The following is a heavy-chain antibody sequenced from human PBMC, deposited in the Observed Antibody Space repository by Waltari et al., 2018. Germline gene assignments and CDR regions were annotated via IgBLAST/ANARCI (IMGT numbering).Heavy chain of an antibody. D-gene: IGHD3-3*01. CDR2: IWYDGSNK. Sequence: QVQLVESGGGVVQPGRSLRLSCAASGFTFSSYGLPRVRQAPGQGLGWVAVIWYDGSNKYYADSVKGRFTSARDNSKNTLYLQMNSLRAEDTAVYYCARDVAYYDFWSGYPNYYYGMDVWGQGTTVTVSS. J-gene: IGHJ6*02. CDR3: ARDVAYYDFWSGYPNYYYGMDV. V-gene: IGHV3-33*01. CDR1: GFTFSSYG.